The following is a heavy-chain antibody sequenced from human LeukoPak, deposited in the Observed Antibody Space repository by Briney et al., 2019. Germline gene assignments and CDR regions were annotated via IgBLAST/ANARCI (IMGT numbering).Heavy chain of an antibody. CDR3: ARLSEMAGHRGGFDF. D-gene: IGHD6-19*01. CDR2: VYYTGNT. CDR1: GDSISYHNYY. V-gene: IGHV4-39*01. Sequence: SETLSLTRAVSGDSISYHNYYWDWIRQPPGKGLDWIGTVYYTGNTYYNPSLKSRVAISVDTSKNQFSLQLTSMTDADTAVYYCARLSEMAGHRGGFDFWGRGTMVAVS. J-gene: IGHJ3*01.